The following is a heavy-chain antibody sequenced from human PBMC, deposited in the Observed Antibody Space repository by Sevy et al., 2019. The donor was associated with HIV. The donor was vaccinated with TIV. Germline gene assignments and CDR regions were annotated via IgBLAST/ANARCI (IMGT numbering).Heavy chain of an antibody. Sequence: ASVKVSCKVSRYSLTELSMHWVRQAPGKGLEWMGGFDPEDGKTTYAQKFQGRVTMTEDTSTDTAYMELSSLRSEDTAVFYCVGSRSGLPHFDYWGQGTLVTVSS. CDR1: RYSLTELS. D-gene: IGHD5-12*01. J-gene: IGHJ4*02. V-gene: IGHV1-24*01. CDR3: VGSRSGLPHFDY. CDR2: FDPEDGKT.